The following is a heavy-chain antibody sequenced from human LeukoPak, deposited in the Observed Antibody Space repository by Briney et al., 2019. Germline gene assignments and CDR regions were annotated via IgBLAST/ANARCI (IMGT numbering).Heavy chain of an antibody. J-gene: IGHJ4*02. CDR2: ISTSSIYI. D-gene: IGHD3-10*01. CDR1: GFTFSSYS. CDR3: ARSLWFGDSNLDY. V-gene: IGHV3-21*01. Sequence: GGSLRLSCAASGFTFSSYSMNWVRQAPGKGLEWVSSISTSSIYIYYADSLKGRFTISRDNAKNSLYLQMSSLRAEDTAMYYCARSLWFGDSNLDYWGQGTLVTVSS.